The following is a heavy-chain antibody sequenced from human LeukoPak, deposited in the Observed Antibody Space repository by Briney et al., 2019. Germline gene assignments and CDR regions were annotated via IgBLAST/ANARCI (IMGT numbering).Heavy chain of an antibody. CDR1: GYSFTNYW. D-gene: IGHD4-23*01. Sequence: GESLKISCKGSGYSFTNYWIGWVRQMPGKGLEWMGIIHPSDSDTRYSPSFQGQATISADKSISTAYLQWSSLKASDTAMYYCARLDSDRWYYFDYWGQGTLVTVSS. V-gene: IGHV5-51*01. CDR3: ARLDSDRWYYFDY. J-gene: IGHJ4*02. CDR2: IHPSDSDT.